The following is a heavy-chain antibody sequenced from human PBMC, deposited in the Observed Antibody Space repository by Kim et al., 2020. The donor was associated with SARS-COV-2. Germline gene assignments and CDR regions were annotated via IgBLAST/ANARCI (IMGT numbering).Heavy chain of an antibody. CDR3: ARDRTYSLDY. J-gene: IGHJ4*02. CDR1: GFTFSSNW. CDR2: IKEDGSER. D-gene: IGHD2-15*01. V-gene: IGHV3-7*01. Sequence: GGSLRLSCAVSGFTFSSNWMSWVRQAPGKGLEWVAKIKEDGSERYYVNSVEGRFTISRDNAKNSLYLQMNSLRAEDTGVYYCARDRTYSLDYWGQGTTVTVSS.